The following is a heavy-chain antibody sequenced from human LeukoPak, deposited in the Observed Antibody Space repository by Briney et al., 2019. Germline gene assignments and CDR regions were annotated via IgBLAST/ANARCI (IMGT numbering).Heavy chain of an antibody. D-gene: IGHD5-12*01. V-gene: IGHV4-4*02. CDR3: ARDWASSGYDGNYFDY. Sequence: PSETLSLTCAVSGGSISSSNWWSWVRQPPGKGLEWIGEIYHSGSTNYNPSLKSRVTISVDKSKNQFSLKLSSVTAADTAVYYCARDWASSGYDGNYFDYWGQGTLVTVSS. CDR1: GGSISSSNW. CDR2: IYHSGST. J-gene: IGHJ4*02.